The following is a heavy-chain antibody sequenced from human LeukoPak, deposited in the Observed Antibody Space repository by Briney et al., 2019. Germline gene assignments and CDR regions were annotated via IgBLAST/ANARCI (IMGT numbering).Heavy chain of an antibody. V-gene: IGHV3-23*01. CDR2: ISGSGGSA. Sequence: QPGGSLRLSCAASGFTFSSYAMSWVRQAPGKGLEWVSAISGSGGSAYYADSVKGRFTISRDNSKNTLYLQMNSLRAEDTAVYYCAKALSVSPPNGIAVAVGVGHLDYWGQGTLVTVSS. CDR3: AKALSVSPPNGIAVAVGVGHLDY. D-gene: IGHD6-19*01. J-gene: IGHJ4*02. CDR1: GFTFSSYA.